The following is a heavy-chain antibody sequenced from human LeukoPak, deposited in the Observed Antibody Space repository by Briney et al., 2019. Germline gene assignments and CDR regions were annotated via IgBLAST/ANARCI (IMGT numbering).Heavy chain of an antibody. D-gene: IGHD3-10*01. CDR3: ARGPHMVRGVIISVDY. CDR1: GGSFSGYY. Sequence: SETLSLTCAVYGGSFSGYYWSWIRQPPGKGLEWIGEINHSGSTNYNPSLKSRVTISVDTSKNQFSLKLSSVTAADTAVYYCARGPHMVRGVIISVDYWGQGTLVTVSS. V-gene: IGHV4-34*01. J-gene: IGHJ4*02. CDR2: INHSGST.